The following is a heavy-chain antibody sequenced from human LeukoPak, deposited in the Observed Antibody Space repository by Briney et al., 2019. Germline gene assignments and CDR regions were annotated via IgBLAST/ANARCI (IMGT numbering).Heavy chain of an antibody. CDR3: ATSAPITIFGVVTPREFDY. CDR2: IRQDGSDK. D-gene: IGHD3-3*01. CDR1: GFTFSSNW. V-gene: IGHV3-7*01. Sequence: GGSLRLSCTASGFTFSSNWMSWVRQAPGKGLEWLANIRQDGSDKHYVDSMKGRFTISRDNAKNSLYLQMNSLRVEDTAVYYCATSAPITIFGVVTPREFDYWGQGTLVTVSS. J-gene: IGHJ4*02.